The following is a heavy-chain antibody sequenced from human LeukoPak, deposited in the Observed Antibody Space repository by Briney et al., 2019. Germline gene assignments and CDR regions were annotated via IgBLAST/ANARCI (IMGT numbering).Heavy chain of an antibody. J-gene: IGHJ5*02. CDR3: ARLTRKAATGTWWFDP. Sequence: GGSLRLSCAASGFTFSGSAINWVRQPSGKGLEWVGRIRSKPKNYATTYAASVEGRFTISRDDSKNTAYLQMNSLKTEDTAVYYCARLTRKAATGTWWFDPWGQGTLVTVSS. CDR2: IRSKPKNYAT. D-gene: IGHD6-13*01. V-gene: IGHV3-73*01. CDR1: GFTFSGSA.